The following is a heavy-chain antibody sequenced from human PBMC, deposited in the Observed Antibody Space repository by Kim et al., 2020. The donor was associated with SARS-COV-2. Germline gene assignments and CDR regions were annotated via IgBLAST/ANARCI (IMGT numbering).Heavy chain of an antibody. CDR2: IVVGSGNT. CDR3: AADMDIVTVNWFDP. D-gene: IGHD5-12*01. J-gene: IGHJ5*02. Sequence: SVKVSCKASGFTFTSSAAQWVRQARGQRLEWIGWIVVGSGNTNYAQKFQERVTITRDMSTSTAYMELSNLRSEDTAVYYCAADMDIVTVNWFDPWGQGTLVTVSS. V-gene: IGHV1-58*01. CDR1: GFTFTSSA.